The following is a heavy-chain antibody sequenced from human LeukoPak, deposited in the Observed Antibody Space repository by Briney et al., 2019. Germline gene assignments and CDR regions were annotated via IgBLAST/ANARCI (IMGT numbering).Heavy chain of an antibody. CDR2: ISSSSSYI. CDR1: GFTFSSYS. Sequence: GGSLRLSCAASGFTFSSYSMNWVRQAPGKGLEWVSYISSSSSYIYYADSVKGRFTISRDNAKNSLYLQMNSLRAEDTAVYYCPRAFSDDYGDVYNWFDPWGQGTLVTVSS. V-gene: IGHV3-21*01. D-gene: IGHD4-17*01. CDR3: PRAFSDDYGDVYNWFDP. J-gene: IGHJ5*02.